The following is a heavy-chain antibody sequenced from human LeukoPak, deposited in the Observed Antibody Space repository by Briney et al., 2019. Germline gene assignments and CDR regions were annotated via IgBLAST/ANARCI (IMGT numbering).Heavy chain of an antibody. V-gene: IGHV3-64D*09. CDR3: VKYVGGSYAFDY. CDR1: GFTFSRYA. D-gene: IGHD1-26*01. CDR2: INDNGGRT. J-gene: IGHJ4*02. Sequence: GGSLRLSCSASGFTFSRYAMHWVRQAPGKGLEYVSGINDNGGRTHYGDSVKGRFSISRDNSKNTLHLQMSTLRAVDTALYYCVKYVGGSYAFDYWGQGILVTVAS.